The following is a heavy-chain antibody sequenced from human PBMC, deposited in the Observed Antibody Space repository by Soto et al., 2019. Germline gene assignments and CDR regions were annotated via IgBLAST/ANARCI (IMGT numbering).Heavy chain of an antibody. V-gene: IGHV1-46*01. CDR2: INPSGGST. Sequence: QVQLVQSGAEVKKPGASVKVSCKASGYTFTSYYMHWVRQAPGQGLEWMGIINPSGGSTSYAQKFQGRVTMTRDTSTSTVYMELSSLRSEDTAVYYCARDTPYVGIGDYGAYYFDYWGQGTLGTVSS. CDR3: ARDTPYVGIGDYGAYYFDY. D-gene: IGHD4-17*01. J-gene: IGHJ4*02. CDR1: GYTFTSYY.